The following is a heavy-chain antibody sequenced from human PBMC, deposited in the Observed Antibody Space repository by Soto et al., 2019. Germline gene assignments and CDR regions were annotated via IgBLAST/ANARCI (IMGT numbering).Heavy chain of an antibody. Sequence: QVQLVQSGAEVKKPGASVKVSCKASGYTFTSYYMHWVRQAPGQGLAWMGIINPSGGSTSYAQKFQCRVTMARDTSTSTVYMELSSLRSEDTAVYYCARSLNWKYLRLDYWGQGTLVTVCS. D-gene: IGHD1-7*01. J-gene: IGHJ4*02. CDR2: INPSGGST. CDR3: ARSLNWKYLRLDY. CDR1: GYTFTSYY. V-gene: IGHV1-46*01.